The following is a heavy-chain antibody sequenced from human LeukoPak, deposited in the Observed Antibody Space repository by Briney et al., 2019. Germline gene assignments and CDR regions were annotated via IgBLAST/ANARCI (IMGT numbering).Heavy chain of an antibody. CDR3: AKGRERYYDFWI. D-gene: IGHD3-3*01. V-gene: IGHV3-30*02. J-gene: IGHJ4*02. CDR2: IRYDGSKT. CDR1: GFTFSTYG. Sequence: GGSLRLSCAASGFTFSTYGIHWARQAPGKGLEWVAFIRYDGSKTHYADSVKGRFTISRDNSKNTLYLQMNSLRAEDTAVYYCAKGRERYYDFWIWGQGTLVTVSS.